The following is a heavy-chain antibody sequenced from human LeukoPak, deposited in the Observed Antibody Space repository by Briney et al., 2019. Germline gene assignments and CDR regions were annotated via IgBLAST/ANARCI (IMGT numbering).Heavy chain of an antibody. Sequence: PGGSLRLSCAASGFTFSSYAMSWVRQAPGKGLVWVSAISGSGGSTYYADSVKGRFTISRDNSKNTLYLQMNSLRAEDTAVYYCAKDGMIVSGAFDIWGQGTMVTVSS. D-gene: IGHD3-22*01. CDR3: AKDGMIVSGAFDI. V-gene: IGHV3-23*01. CDR2: ISGSGGST. J-gene: IGHJ3*02. CDR1: GFTFSSYA.